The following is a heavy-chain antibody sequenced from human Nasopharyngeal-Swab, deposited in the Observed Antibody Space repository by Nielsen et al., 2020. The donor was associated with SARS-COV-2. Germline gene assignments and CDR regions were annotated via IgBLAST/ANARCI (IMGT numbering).Heavy chain of an antibody. CDR1: EHSFANW. J-gene: IGHJ3*01. CDR2: IYPADSDT. Sequence: GGSLRLSCQGSEHSFANWIAWVRQMPGKGLEWMGIIYPADSDTRYSRSFQGQVTISADKSIRTAYLQWSSLRASDTAMYFCARLEVLVPAAGGDSYDGFDVWGQGTMVTVSS. D-gene: IGHD2-2*01. CDR3: ARLEVLVPAAGGDSYDGFDV. V-gene: IGHV5-51*01.